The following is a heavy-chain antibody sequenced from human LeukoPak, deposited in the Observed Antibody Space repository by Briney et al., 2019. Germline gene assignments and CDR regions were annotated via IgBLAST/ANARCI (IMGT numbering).Heavy chain of an antibody. CDR2: IYYSGST. CDR1: GGSISSYY. Sequence: PSVTLSLTCTVSGGSISSYYWSWIRQPPGKGLEWIGYIYYSGSTNYNPSLKSRVTISVDTSKNQFSLKLSSVTAADTAVYYCARGIYGSGSYYIHWGQGTLVTVSS. V-gene: IGHV4-59*01. J-gene: IGHJ4*02. CDR3: ARGIYGSGSYYIH. D-gene: IGHD3-10*01.